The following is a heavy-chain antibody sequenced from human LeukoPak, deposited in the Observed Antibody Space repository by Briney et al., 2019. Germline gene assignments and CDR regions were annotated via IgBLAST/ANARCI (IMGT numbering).Heavy chain of an antibody. CDR1: GYTFTSYD. V-gene: IGHV1-8*01. Sequence: SVKASYKTSGYTFTSYDINGVRHATGQGLRWRGWMNPNSGNTGYAHKFQGRVAMTRNTSISTAYMELSSLRSEDTAVYYCARGPNYSAYVDYWGQGTLVTVSS. D-gene: IGHD4/OR15-4a*01. J-gene: IGHJ4*02. CDR3: ARGPNYSAYVDY. CDR2: MNPNSGNT.